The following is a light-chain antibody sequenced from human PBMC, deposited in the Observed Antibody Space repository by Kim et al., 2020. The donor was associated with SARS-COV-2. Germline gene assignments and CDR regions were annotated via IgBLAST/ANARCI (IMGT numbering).Light chain of an antibody. V-gene: IGKV3-20*01. Sequence: EIVLTQSPGTLSFSPGERATLSCRASQSVSSNYLAWYQQKPGQAPRLLIYAASTRATGIPDRFSGSGSGTDFALTISRLEPEDFGVYYCQQYASSPWTFGQGTKVDIK. J-gene: IGKJ1*01. CDR3: QQYASSPWT. CDR2: AAS. CDR1: QSVSSNY.